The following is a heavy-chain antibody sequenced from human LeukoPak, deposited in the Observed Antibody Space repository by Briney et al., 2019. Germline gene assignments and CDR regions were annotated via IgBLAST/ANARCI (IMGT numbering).Heavy chain of an antibody. J-gene: IGHJ4*02. Sequence: PGRSLRLSCAASGFTFTTNDMFWVRQAPGKGLEWVAVISSDVNHKYYGDSVKGRFTISRDNSKNTVYLQMNSLIPEDTAVYYCAKRAAPAEAYFDYGGRGTRVTVSS. CDR2: ISSDVNHK. CDR1: GFTFTTND. V-gene: IGHV3-30*18. D-gene: IGHD6-13*01. CDR3: AKRAAPAEAYFDY.